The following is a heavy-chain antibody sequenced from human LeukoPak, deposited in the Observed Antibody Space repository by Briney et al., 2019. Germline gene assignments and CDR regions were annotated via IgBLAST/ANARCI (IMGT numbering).Heavy chain of an antibody. CDR2: INHSGST. D-gene: IGHD4-17*01. V-gene: IGHV4-34*01. CDR1: GGSFSGYC. CDR3: ARKTRDYGDKLLDY. J-gene: IGHJ4*02. Sequence: SETLSLTCAVYGGSFSGYCWSWIRQPPGEGLEWIGEINHSGSTNYNPSLKSRVTISVDTSKNQFSLKLSSVTAADTAVYYCARKTRDYGDKLLDYWGQGTLVTVSP.